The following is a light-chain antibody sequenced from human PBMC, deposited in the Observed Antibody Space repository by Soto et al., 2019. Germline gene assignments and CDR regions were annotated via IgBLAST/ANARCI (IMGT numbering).Light chain of an antibody. V-gene: IGKV3-11*01. J-gene: IGKJ4*01. CDR2: DAC. Sequence: EIVLTQSPATLSLSPGERATLSCRASQSVSSYLAWYQQRPGQAPRLLIYDACNRATGIPARFSGGGSGTDFTLTISSLEPEDFAGYYCQQRSNWPLTFGGGTKVEIK. CDR3: QQRSNWPLT. CDR1: QSVSSY.